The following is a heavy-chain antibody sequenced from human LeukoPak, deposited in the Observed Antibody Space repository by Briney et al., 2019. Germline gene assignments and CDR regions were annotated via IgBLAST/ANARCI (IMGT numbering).Heavy chain of an antibody. J-gene: IGHJ4*02. D-gene: IGHD5-18*01. CDR1: GGSISSSSYY. Sequence: SETLSLTCTVSGGSISSSSYYWGWIRQPPGKGLGWIGSIYYSGSTYYNPSLKSRVTISVDTSKNQFSLKLSSVTAADTAVYYCARLNTDTAMVTHYWGQGTLVTVSS. CDR3: ARLNTDTAMVTHY. V-gene: IGHV4-39*01. CDR2: IYYSGST.